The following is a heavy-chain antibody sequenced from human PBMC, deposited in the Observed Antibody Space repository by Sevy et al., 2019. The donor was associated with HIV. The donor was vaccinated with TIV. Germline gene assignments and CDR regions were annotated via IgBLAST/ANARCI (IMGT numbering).Heavy chain of an antibody. V-gene: IGHV3-7*01. J-gene: IGHJ4*02. CDR3: ARAIGLGY. Sequence: GGSLRLSCAASGFYFSSYWMSWVSQAPGRGLEWVANIKQDGSERYYVDSVKGRFTISRDNAKNSLYMQMNSLRAEDTAVYYCARAIGLGYWGQGTLVTVSS. CDR1: GFYFSSYW. D-gene: IGHD3-16*01. CDR2: IKQDGSER.